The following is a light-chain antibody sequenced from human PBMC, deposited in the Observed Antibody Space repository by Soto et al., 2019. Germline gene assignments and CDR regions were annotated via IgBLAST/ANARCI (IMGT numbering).Light chain of an antibody. V-gene: IGLV2-14*01. CDR1: SSDVGGYNY. J-gene: IGLJ2*01. CDR3: SSYTSSSTLV. Sequence: QSALTQPASVSGSPGQSITISCTETSSDVGGYNYVSWYQQHPGKAPKLMIYDVSNRPSGVSTRFSGSKSGNTASLTISGLQTEDEGDYYCSSYTSSSTLVFGGGTKLTVL. CDR2: DVS.